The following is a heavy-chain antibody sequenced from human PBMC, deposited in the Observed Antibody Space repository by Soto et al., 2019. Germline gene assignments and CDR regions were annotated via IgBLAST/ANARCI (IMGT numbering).Heavy chain of an antibody. CDR1: GYTFTNYD. V-gene: IGHV1-8*01. D-gene: IGHD3-16*01. Sequence: QVQLVQSGAEVKKPGASVKVSCKASGYTFTNYDINWVRQAAGQELEWMGWMNPNTGKTGYPPQFQGRVTMTRDTSISTAYVELSTLRSEDTAVYYCARHYDNFWGQGTPVAVSS. CDR3: ARHYDNF. CDR2: MNPNTGKT. J-gene: IGHJ4*02.